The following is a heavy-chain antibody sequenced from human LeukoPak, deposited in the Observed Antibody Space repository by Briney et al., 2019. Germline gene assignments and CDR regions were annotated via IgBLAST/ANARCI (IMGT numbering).Heavy chain of an antibody. CDR1: GYTFTSYD. CDR3: ARGPTMVRGVVY. D-gene: IGHD3-10*01. V-gene: IGHV1-8*01. Sequence: ASVTVSCKASGYTFTSYDINWVRQATGQGLEWMGWMNPNSGNTGYAQKFQGRVTMTRNTSISTAYMELSSLRSEDTAVYYCARGPTMVRGVVYWGQGTLVTVSS. J-gene: IGHJ4*02. CDR2: MNPNSGNT.